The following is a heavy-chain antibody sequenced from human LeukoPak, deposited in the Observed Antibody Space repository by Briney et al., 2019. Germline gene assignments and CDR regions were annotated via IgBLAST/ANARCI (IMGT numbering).Heavy chain of an antibody. Sequence: ASVKVSCKASGYSFTGYYIHWVRQAPGQGLEWMGWINPDGGVTKSAQNFQGRVTMTRDKSINTVYMELSGLTSDDTAVYYCARDGISRYCAFDIWGHGTMITVSS. CDR2: INPDGGVT. CDR3: ARDGISRYCAFDI. J-gene: IGHJ3*02. CDR1: GYSFTGYY. V-gene: IGHV1-2*02. D-gene: IGHD2-15*01.